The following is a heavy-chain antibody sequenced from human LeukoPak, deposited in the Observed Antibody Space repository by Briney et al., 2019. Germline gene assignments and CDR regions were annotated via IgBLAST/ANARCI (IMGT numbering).Heavy chain of an antibody. CDR2: IYTSGST. V-gene: IGHV4-61*02. J-gene: IGHJ6*03. Sequence: PSETLSLTCTVSGGSISSGSYYWSWIRQPAGKGLEWIGRIYTSGSTNYNPSLKSRVTISVDTSKNQFSLKLSSVTAADTAVYYCARVVAAAGKNYYYYYYMDVWGKGTTVTVSS. CDR1: GGSISSGSYY. CDR3: ARVVAAAGKNYYYYYYMDV. D-gene: IGHD6-13*01.